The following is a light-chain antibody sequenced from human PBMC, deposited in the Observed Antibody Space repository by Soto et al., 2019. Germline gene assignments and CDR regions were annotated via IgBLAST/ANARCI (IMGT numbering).Light chain of an antibody. CDR2: GDS. V-gene: IGLV1-40*01. J-gene: IGLJ2*01. CDR3: QSYDSSLSGSV. Sequence: QLVLTQPPSVSGAPGQRVTISCTGSSSNIGAGYDVHWYLQLPGTAPKILIYGDSHRPSGVPDRFSGSKSGTSASLAITGLQAEDEADYYCQSYDSSLSGSVFGGGTKLTVL. CDR1: SSNIGAGYD.